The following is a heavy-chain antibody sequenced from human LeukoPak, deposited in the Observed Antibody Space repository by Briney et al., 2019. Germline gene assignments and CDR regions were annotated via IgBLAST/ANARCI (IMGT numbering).Heavy chain of an antibody. D-gene: IGHD2-15*01. CDR2: ISGSGGST. V-gene: IGHV3-23*01. Sequence: AGGSLRLSCAASGLTFSSYAMSWVRQAPGKGLEWVSGISGSGGSTYYADTVKARFTIFRDNSKNTLYLQMNSLRAEDTAVYHCANGWSPDYWGRGTLVTVSS. CDR1: GLTFSSYA. CDR3: ANGWSPDY. J-gene: IGHJ4*02.